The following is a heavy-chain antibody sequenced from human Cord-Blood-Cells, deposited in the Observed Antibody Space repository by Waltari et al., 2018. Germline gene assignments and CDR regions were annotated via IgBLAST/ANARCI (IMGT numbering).Heavy chain of an antibody. D-gene: IGHD7-27*01. CDR1: GGTFSSYS. CDR3: VLRRLGIAGFDY. J-gene: IGHJ4*02. Sequence: QVQLVQSGAVVKKPGSSVKVSCKASGGTFSSYSITWVRQAPGQGLEWMGGIIPIFGTANYAQKFQGRVTITADESTSTAYMELSSLRSEDTAVYYCVLRRLGIAGFDYWGQGTLVTVSS. V-gene: IGHV1-69*01. CDR2: IIPIFGTA.